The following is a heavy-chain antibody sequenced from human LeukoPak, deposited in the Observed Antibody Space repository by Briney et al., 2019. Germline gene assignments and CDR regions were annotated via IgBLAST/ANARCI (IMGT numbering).Heavy chain of an antibody. J-gene: IGHJ3*02. Sequence: SETLSLTCTVSGGSISSGPYYWSWIRQHPGKGLVWIGYIYSSGNTYYTPSLKSRVTISVDTSKNQFSMKLSSVTAADTAVYYCARATTRNTFDIWGQGTTVTASS. D-gene: IGHD1-26*01. CDR2: IYSSGNT. CDR3: ARATTRNTFDI. V-gene: IGHV4-31*03. CDR1: GGSISSGPYY.